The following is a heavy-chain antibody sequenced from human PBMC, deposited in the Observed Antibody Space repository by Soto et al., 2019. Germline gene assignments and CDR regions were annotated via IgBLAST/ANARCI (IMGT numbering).Heavy chain of an antibody. V-gene: IGHV3-23*01. CDR1: GFTFSSYA. CDR3: AKEIYIVTSISYDS. CDR2: ISGTGGSI. D-gene: IGHD5-12*01. Sequence: GSLRLSCAASGFTFSSYAMSWVRQAPGKGLEWVSSISGTGGSIYYADSVKGRFTISRDKSKNTLFLQMNSLRAEDTAIYYCAKEIYIVTSISYDSWGRGALVT. J-gene: IGHJ4*02.